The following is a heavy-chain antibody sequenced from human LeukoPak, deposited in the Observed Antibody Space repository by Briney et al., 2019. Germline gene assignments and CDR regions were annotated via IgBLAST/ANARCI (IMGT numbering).Heavy chain of an antibody. J-gene: IGHJ3*02. CDR3: ARSGYSYGFSAFDI. D-gene: IGHD5-18*01. CDR1: GFTFSDYY. CDR2: ISSSGSTI. V-gene: IGHV3-11*01. Sequence: PGGSLRLSCAASGFTFSDYYMSWIRQAPGKGLEWVSYISSSGSTIYYADSVKGRFTISRDNSKNTLYLQMNSLRAEDTAVYYCARSGYSYGFSAFDIWGQGTMVTVSS.